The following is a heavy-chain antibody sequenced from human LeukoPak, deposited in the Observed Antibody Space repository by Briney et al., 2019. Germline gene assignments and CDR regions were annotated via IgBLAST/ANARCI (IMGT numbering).Heavy chain of an antibody. D-gene: IGHD3-3*01. Sequence: PGVYLRLSCETSGFTFSDYYMTWIRQAPGKGLEWLSYISSRANTIYYADSVKGRFTISRDNAKNSLYLQMNSLRAEDTAVYYCARSHHDFWSGKYYYYYMDIWGNGTTVTVSS. J-gene: IGHJ6*03. CDR2: ISSRANTI. V-gene: IGHV3-11*04. CDR3: ARSHHDFWSGKYYYYYMDI. CDR1: GFTFSDYY.